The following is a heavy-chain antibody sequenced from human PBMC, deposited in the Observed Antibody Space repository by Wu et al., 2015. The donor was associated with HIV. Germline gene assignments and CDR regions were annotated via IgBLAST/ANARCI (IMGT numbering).Heavy chain of an antibody. CDR2: INPNSGGT. CDR3: ARDRSRVFXLS. CDR1: GYNFIGYY. D-gene: IGHD3-16*02. J-gene: IGHJ3*01. V-gene: IGHV1-2*02. Sequence: QVQLVQSGAEVKKPGASVMVSCKTSGYNFIGYYIQWVRQAPGQGLEWMGWINPNSGGTNYAQKFQGRVTMTRDTSISTAYMELSRLRSDDTAVYYCARDRSRVFXLSWGQGTSGHRLF.